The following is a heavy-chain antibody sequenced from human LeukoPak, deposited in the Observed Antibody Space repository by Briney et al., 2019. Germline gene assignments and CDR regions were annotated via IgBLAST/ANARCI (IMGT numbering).Heavy chain of an antibody. Sequence: GGSLRLSCAASGFTFSRYWMHWVRQAPGKGLLWVSRINSDGSSTYYADSVKGRFTTSRDNAKNALHLQMNSLTAEDTAVYYCVLYLFSSFAFDIWGQGTMVTVSS. CDR2: INSDGSST. CDR1: GFTFSRYW. CDR3: VLYLFSSFAFDI. D-gene: IGHD2-8*01. J-gene: IGHJ3*02. V-gene: IGHV3-74*01.